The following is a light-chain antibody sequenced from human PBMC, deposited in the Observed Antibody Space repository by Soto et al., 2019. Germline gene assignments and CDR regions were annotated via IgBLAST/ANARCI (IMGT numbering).Light chain of an antibody. J-gene: IGKJ4*01. CDR3: QQRGNWPC. CDR2: KAS. CDR1: QSISSW. Sequence: DIQMTQSPSTLSASVRDRVTITCRASQSISSWLAWYQQKPGKAPKLLIYKASSLESGVPSRFSGSGSGTEFTLTISSLQPDDFAVYYCQQRGNWPCFGGGTKVDIK. V-gene: IGKV1-5*03.